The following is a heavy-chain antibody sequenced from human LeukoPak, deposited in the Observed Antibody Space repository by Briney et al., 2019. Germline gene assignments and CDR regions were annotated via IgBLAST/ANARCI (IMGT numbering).Heavy chain of an antibody. CDR1: GGSISSYY. CDR2: IYYSGST. V-gene: IGHV4-59*01. Sequence: PSETLSLTCTVSGGSISSYYWSWIRQPPGKGLEWIGYIYYSGSTNYSPSLKSRVTISVDTSKNQFSLKLSSVTAADTAVYYCAREVAGTDYWGQGTLVTVSS. J-gene: IGHJ4*02. CDR3: AREVAGTDY. D-gene: IGHD6-19*01.